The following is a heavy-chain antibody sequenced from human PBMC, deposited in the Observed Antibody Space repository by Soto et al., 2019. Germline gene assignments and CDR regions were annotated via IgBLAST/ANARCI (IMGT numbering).Heavy chain of an antibody. V-gene: IGHV3-7*05. Sequence: EVQLVESGGGLVQPGGSLRLSCAASGFTFSSYWMSWVRQAPGKGLEWVANIKQDGSEKYYVDSVKGGFTISRDNAKNSLYLQLNSLRADDTAVYYCAADMVGAAAAIYYYYYYGMDVWGQGTTVTVSS. J-gene: IGHJ6*02. CDR3: AADMVGAAAAIYYYYYYGMDV. CDR2: IKQDGSEK. D-gene: IGHD2-2*01. CDR1: GFTFSSYW.